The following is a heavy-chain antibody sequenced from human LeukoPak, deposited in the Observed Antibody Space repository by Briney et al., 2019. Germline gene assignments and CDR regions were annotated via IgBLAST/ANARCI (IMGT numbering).Heavy chain of an antibody. CDR2: ISGRGGST. CDR1: GFTFTNYA. Sequence: GGSLRLPCAASGFTFTNYAMSWVRQAAGKGLEWDSGISGRGGSTYYADSVKGRFTISRDNSKNTLYLQMNSLRAEDTAVYYCAKGPGRYYDSSGYYPGWGYYYYYYMDVWGKGTTVTISS. J-gene: IGHJ6*03. V-gene: IGHV3-23*01. D-gene: IGHD3-22*01. CDR3: AKGPGRYYDSSGYYPGWGYYYYYYMDV.